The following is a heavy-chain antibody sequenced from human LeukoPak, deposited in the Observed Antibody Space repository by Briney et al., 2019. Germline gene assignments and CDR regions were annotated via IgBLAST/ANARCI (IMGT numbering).Heavy chain of an antibody. Sequence: ASVKVSCKASGYSFTNYAMDWVRQAPGQGLEWMGWIHPSTGNPTYAQGFTGRFVFSLDTSVSTTYLQISSLKAEDTAVYFCARAFQSLGGLSLPDYWGQGALLTVSS. J-gene: IGHJ4*02. CDR1: GYSFTNYA. CDR3: ARAFQSLGGLSLPDY. V-gene: IGHV7-4-1*02. CDR2: IHPSTGNP. D-gene: IGHD3-16*02.